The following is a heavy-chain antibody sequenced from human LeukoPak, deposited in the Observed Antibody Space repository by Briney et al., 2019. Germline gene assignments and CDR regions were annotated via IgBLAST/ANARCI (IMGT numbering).Heavy chain of an antibody. CDR1: GFTFSSYA. V-gene: IGHV3-23*01. Sequence: PGGSLRLSCAASGFTFSSYAMSWVRQAPGKGLEWVSAISYSGGSTYYADSVKGRFTISRDNSKNTLYLQMNSLRAEDTAVYYCAKNYDSSGYYPDYWGQGSLVTDSS. J-gene: IGHJ4*02. CDR2: ISYSGGST. D-gene: IGHD3-22*01. CDR3: AKNYDSSGYYPDY.